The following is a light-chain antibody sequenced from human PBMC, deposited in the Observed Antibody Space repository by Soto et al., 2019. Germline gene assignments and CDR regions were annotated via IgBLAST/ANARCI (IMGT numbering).Light chain of an antibody. CDR2: HAS. CDR1: QFISSW. J-gene: IGKJ1*01. Sequence: DIQMTQSPSTLSASVGDRVTITCRASQFISSWLAWYQQKPGKVPKLLIFHASNLESGVPSRFRGSGSGTEFTLTISSLQPYDFATYFCQQYNSYPWTFGQGTKVEI. V-gene: IGKV1-5*01. CDR3: QQYNSYPWT.